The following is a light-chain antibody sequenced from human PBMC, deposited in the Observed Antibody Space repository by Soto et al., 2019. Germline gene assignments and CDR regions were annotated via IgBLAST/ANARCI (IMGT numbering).Light chain of an antibody. V-gene: IGLV7-46*01. CDR1: TGAVTSGHY. J-gene: IGLJ2*01. CDR2: DTN. Sequence: QAVVTQEPSLTVSPGGTVTLTCGSSTGAVTSGHYPYWFQQNPGQAPKKLIYDTNNKHSWTPPRFSGSLLGGKAALTLSGAQPEDEADYYCLLSYSDPRSFVLFGGGTKLTVL. CDR3: LLSYSDPRSFVL.